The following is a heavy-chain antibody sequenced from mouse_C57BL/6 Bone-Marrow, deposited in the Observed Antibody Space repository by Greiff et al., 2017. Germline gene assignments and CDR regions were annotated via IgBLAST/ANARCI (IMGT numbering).Heavy chain of an antibody. J-gene: IGHJ3*01. Sequence: EVKLVESGGGLVQPGGSLSLSCAASGFTFTDYYMSWVRQPPGKALEWLGFIRNKANGYTTEYSASVKGRFTISRDNSQSILYLQMNALRAEDSATYYCARGGYYSNPAWFAYWGQGTLVTVSA. CDR3: ARGGYYSNPAWFAY. CDR1: GFTFTDYY. D-gene: IGHD2-5*01. CDR2: IRNKANGYTT. V-gene: IGHV7-3*01.